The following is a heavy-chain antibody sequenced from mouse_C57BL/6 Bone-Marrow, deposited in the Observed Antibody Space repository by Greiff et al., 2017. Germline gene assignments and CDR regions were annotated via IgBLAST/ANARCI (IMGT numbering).Heavy chain of an antibody. CDR1: GFSLTSYG. CDR2: IWSGGST. V-gene: IGHV2-2*01. J-gene: IGHJ1*03. Sequence: QVQLKESGPGLVQPSQSLSITCTVSGFSLTSYGVHWVRQSPGKGLEWLGVIWSGGSTDYNAAFISRLSISKDNSKSQVFFKMNSLQADDTAIYYCARKEELHWYFDVWGTGTTVTVSS. CDR3: ARKEELHWYFDV.